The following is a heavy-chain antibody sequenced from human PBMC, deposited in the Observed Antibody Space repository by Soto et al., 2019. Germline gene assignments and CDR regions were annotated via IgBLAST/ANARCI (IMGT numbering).Heavy chain of an antibody. D-gene: IGHD6-6*01. J-gene: IGHJ4*02. CDR1: GYTFTGYY. CDR2: INPNSGGT. V-gene: IGHV1-2*02. Sequence: VKVSCKASGYTFTGYYMHWVRQAPGQGLEWMGWINPNSGGTNYAQKFQGRVTMTRDTSISTAYMELSRLRSDDTAVYYCARDRYYISSSWVDYWGQGTLVTVSS. CDR3: ARDRYYISSSWVDY.